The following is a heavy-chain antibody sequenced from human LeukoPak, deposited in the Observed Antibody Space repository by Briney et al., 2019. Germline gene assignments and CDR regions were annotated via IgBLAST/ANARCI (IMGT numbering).Heavy chain of an antibody. CDR1: GFTFDDYA. CDR2: ITWNGANI. J-gene: IGHJ4*02. Sequence: GGSLRLSCVTSGFTFDDYAMHWVRHAPGKGLEWVSGITWNGANIDYADSVKGRFTMSRDNAKNSLYLQMNSLRAEDTALYYCAKARSSQMDYFDYWGQGTLVTVSS. V-gene: IGHV3-9*01. CDR3: AKARSSQMDYFDY. D-gene: IGHD3-10*01.